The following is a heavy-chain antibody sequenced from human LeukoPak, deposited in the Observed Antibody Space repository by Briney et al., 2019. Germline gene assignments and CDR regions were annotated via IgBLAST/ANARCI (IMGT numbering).Heavy chain of an antibody. CDR1: GYTFTHNW. CDR2: IFPADSNT. Sequence: GESLKISCKVSGYTFTHNWIGWVRQKPGRGLEWLGVIFPADSNTAYNSSFRGQVTISVDKSIDTAYLQWGSLKASDSAIYYCARHLGIAMHYGMDVWGQGTTVTVSS. D-gene: IGHD6-13*01. V-gene: IGHV5-51*01. CDR3: ARHLGIAMHYGMDV. J-gene: IGHJ6*02.